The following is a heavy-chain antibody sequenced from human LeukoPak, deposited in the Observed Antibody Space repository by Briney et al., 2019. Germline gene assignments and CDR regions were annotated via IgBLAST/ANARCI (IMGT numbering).Heavy chain of an antibody. J-gene: IGHJ4*02. D-gene: IGHD2-2*01. CDR2: ISSRSNYI. CDR1: GFTFNSYS. V-gene: IGHV3-21*01. Sequence: GGSLRLSCAASGFTFNSYSMNWVRQAPGKGLEWVSYISSRSNYIYYVDSVKGRFTISRDNAKNSLYLQKNSLRAEDTAVYYCARVVGGTGGYFDYWGQETLVTVSS. CDR3: ARVVGGTGGYFDY.